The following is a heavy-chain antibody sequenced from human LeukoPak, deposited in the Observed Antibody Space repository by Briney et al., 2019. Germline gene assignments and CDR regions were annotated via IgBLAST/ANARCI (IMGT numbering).Heavy chain of an antibody. D-gene: IGHD1-14*01. Sequence: GGSLRLSCAASGFTFSSYSMNWVRQAPGKGPEWVSYISSSSSTIYYADSVKGRFTISRDNAKNSLYLQMNSLRDEDTAVYYCARDGIWDYWYGMDVWGQGTTVTVSS. J-gene: IGHJ6*02. CDR2: ISSSSSTI. CDR1: GFTFSSYS. CDR3: ARDGIWDYWYGMDV. V-gene: IGHV3-48*02.